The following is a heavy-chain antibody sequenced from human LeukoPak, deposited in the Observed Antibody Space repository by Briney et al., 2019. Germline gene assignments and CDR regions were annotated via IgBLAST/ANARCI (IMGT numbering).Heavy chain of an antibody. Sequence: SETLSLTCSVSGGSIRSYYWSWIRQPPGNGLEWIGYIDYTGSTNYNPSLKSRVSISGDTSKNQFSLKRTSVTAADTAVYYCARQGGYTNVYPFDSWGPGTLVTVSS. CDR2: IDYTGST. D-gene: IGHD5-18*01. CDR1: GGSIRSYY. V-gene: IGHV4-59*08. CDR3: ARQGGYTNVYPFDS. J-gene: IGHJ4*02.